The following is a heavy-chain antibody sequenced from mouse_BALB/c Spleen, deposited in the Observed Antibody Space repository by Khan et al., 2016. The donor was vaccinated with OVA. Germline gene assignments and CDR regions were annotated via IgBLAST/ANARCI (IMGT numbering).Heavy chain of an antibody. J-gene: IGHJ4*01. CDR2: IDPANGNT. CDR1: GFNIKDTY. Sequence: VQLQQSGAELLKPGASVKLSCTVSGFNIKDTYMHWVKQRPEQGLEWIGRIDPANGNTKYDPKLQGKATITADTSSNTAYLQLSSLTSEDTAVYYCAYSLLLCAMDYWGQGTSVTVSS. D-gene: IGHD1-2*01. V-gene: IGHV14-3*02. CDR3: AYSLLLCAMDY.